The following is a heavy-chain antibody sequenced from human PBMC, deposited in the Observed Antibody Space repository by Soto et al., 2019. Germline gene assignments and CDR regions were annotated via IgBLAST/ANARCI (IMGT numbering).Heavy chain of an antibody. J-gene: IGHJ3*02. D-gene: IGHD3-16*02. Sequence: SETLSLTCAVYGGSFSGYYWSWIRQPPGKGLEWIGEINHSGSTNYNPSLKSRVTISVDTSKNQFSLKLSSVTAADTAVYYCARGLSVGWGSYRTNPRNAFDIWGQGTMVTVSS. CDR1: GGSFSGYY. CDR2: INHSGST. V-gene: IGHV4-34*01. CDR3: ARGLSVGWGSYRTNPRNAFDI.